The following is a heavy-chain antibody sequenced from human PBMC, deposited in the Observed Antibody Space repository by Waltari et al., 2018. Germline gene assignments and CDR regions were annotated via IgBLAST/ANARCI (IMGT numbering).Heavy chain of an antibody. Sequence: EVQLVESGGGLVQPGGSLRLYCAASGFTFSSYWMSWVRPAPGKGLEWVANIKQDGSEKYYVDSVKGRFTISRDNAKNSLYLQMNSLRAEDTAVYYCARDSQVAAASTGYWGQGTLVTVSS. D-gene: IGHD6-13*01. CDR1: GFTFSSYW. CDR2: IKQDGSEK. V-gene: IGHV3-7*01. CDR3: ARDSQVAAASTGY. J-gene: IGHJ4*02.